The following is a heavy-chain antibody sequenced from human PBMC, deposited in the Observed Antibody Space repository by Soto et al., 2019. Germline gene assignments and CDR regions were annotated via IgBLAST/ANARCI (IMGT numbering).Heavy chain of an antibody. Sequence: GGSLRLSCAASGFTFSSYAMCWVRQAPGKGLEWVSAISGSGGSTYYADSVKGRFTISRDNSKKTLYLQMNSLRAEDKAVYYCAKFKGGESPPCDYWGQGTLVTVSS. J-gene: IGHJ4*02. CDR2: ISGSGGST. CDR1: GFTFSSYA. D-gene: IGHD4-17*01. CDR3: AKFKGGESPPCDY. V-gene: IGHV3-23*01.